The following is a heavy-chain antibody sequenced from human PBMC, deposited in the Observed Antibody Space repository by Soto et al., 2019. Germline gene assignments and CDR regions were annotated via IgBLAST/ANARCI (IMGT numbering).Heavy chain of an antibody. D-gene: IGHD6-19*01. V-gene: IGHV4-39*01. Sequence: QVQLQESGPGLVKPSETLSLTCTVSGGSISSSSYYWGWVRQPPGKGLEWIGNIYYSGSTYSNPSLRSRVAISVTTSKKQFSLKLSSGTAADTAVYYCARSDIAVDAFDIWGQGTMVTVSS. CDR3: ARSDIAVDAFDI. J-gene: IGHJ3*02. CDR1: GGSISSSSYY. CDR2: IYYSGST.